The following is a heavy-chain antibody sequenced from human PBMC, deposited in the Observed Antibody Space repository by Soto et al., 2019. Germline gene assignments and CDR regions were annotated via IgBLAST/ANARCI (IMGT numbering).Heavy chain of an antibody. V-gene: IGHV3-7*03. CDR1: AFTFSNYW. Sequence: EVQLVESGGGLVQPGGSLRLSCAASAFTFSNYWMSWVRQVPGKGLEWVANIKQDESEKYYVDSVKGRFTISRDNAENSLYLEMNSLRAEDTAVYYCARAVLGFFGVADQRNYYHYGMDVWGQGTTVTVSS. CDR2: IKQDESEK. CDR3: ARAVLGFFGVADQRNYYHYGMDV. J-gene: IGHJ6*02. D-gene: IGHD3-3*01.